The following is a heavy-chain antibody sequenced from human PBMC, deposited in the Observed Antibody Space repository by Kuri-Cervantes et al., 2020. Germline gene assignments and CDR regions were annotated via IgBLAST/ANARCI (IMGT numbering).Heavy chain of an antibody. Sequence: GSLRLSCTVSGGSVSSGSYYWSWIRQPPGKGLEWIGYIYYSGSTNYNPSLKSRVTISVDTSKNRFSLKLSSVTAADTAVCYCASTMVRGRIFDYWGQGTLVTVSS. D-gene: IGHD3-10*01. CDR2: IYYSGST. V-gene: IGHV4-61*01. CDR1: GGSVSSGSYY. CDR3: ASTMVRGRIFDY. J-gene: IGHJ4*02.